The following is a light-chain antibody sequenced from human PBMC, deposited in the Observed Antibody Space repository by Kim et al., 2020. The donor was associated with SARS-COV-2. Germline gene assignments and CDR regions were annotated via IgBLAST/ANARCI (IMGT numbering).Light chain of an antibody. V-gene: IGKV3-15*01. CDR1: QSVSSN. CDR2: GAS. Sequence: ALVERATLSCRASQSVSSNLAWYQQKPGQAPRLLIYGASTRATGIPARFSGSGSGTEFTLTISSLQSEDSAVYYCQQYDDWPPWTFGQGTKVDIK. CDR3: QQYDDWPPWT. J-gene: IGKJ1*01.